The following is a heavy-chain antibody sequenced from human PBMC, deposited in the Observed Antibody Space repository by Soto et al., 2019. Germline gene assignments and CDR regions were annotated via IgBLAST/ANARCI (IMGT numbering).Heavy chain of an antibody. V-gene: IGHV5-51*01. CDR3: ASLFSTYYYGMDV. Sequence: GESLKISCKGSGYSFNSYWIGWVRQMPGRGLECMGIIYPGDSDTRYSPSFQGQVTISADKSISTAYLQWSSLKASDTAMYYCASLFSTYYYGMDVWGQGTTVTVSS. CDR2: IYPGDSDT. CDR1: GYSFNSYW. J-gene: IGHJ6*02.